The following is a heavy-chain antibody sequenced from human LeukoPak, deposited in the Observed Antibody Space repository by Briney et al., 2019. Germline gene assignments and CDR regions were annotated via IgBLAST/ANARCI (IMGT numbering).Heavy chain of an antibody. J-gene: IGHJ4*02. CDR3: ARGTTYYYDSSGYYYY. CDR1: GGSFSGYY. D-gene: IGHD3-22*01. V-gene: IGHV4-34*01. CDR2: INHSGST. Sequence: PSETLSLTCAVYGGSFSGYYWSWIRQPPGKRLEWIGEINHSGSTNYNPSLKSRVTISVDTSKNQFSLKLSSVTAADTAVYYCARGTTYYYDSSGYYYYWGQGTLVTVSS.